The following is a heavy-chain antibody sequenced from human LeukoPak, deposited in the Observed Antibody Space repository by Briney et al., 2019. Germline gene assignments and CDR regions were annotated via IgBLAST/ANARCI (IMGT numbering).Heavy chain of an antibody. CDR3: ARRIAAAGLYNWFDP. D-gene: IGHD6-13*01. CDR2: MNPNSGKT. CDR1: GYTFTSYD. J-gene: IGHJ5*02. V-gene: IGHV1-8*01. Sequence: GASVKVSCKASGYTFTSYDINWVRQATGQGLEWMGWMNPNSGKTGYAQKFRGRVTMTRNTSISTAYMELSSLRSEDTAVYYCARRIAAAGLYNWFDPWGQGTLVTVSS.